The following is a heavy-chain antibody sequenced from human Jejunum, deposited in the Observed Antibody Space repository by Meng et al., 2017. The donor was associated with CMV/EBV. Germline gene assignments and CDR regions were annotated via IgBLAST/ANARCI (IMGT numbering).Heavy chain of an antibody. CDR1: GGSISTGGHY. Sequence: SGGSISTGGHYWSWIRQPAGKGLEWIGHIYTSGSTNYNPALKSRVTISPDTSQNQISLKLTSVTAADTALYYCAREGYGSGRDNWFDPWGQGTLVTVSS. D-gene: IGHD6-19*01. V-gene: IGHV4-61*09. CDR2: IYTSGST. CDR3: AREGYGSGRDNWFDP. J-gene: IGHJ5*02.